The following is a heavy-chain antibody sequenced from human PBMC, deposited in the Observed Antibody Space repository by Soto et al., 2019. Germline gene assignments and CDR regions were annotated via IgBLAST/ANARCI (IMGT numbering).Heavy chain of an antibody. V-gene: IGHV1-69*13. CDR3: ASEITVTTRLLLLEVKGPYGMDV. CDR2: IIPIFGTA. CDR1: GGTFSSYA. D-gene: IGHD4-4*01. Sequence: GALVKVSCKASGGTFSSYAISWVRQAPGQGLEWMGGIIPIFGTANYAQKFQGRVTITADESTSTAYMELSSLRSEDTAVYYCASEITVTTRLLLLEVKGPYGMDVWGQGTTVTVSS. J-gene: IGHJ6*02.